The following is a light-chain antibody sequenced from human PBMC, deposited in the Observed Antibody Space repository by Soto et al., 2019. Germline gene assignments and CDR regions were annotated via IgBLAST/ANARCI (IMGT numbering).Light chain of an antibody. CDR3: SSYTSATTYV. CDR1: SSDVGAYNY. CDR2: DVS. Sequence: QSVLTQPASVSGSPGQSITISCTGTSSDVGAYNYDSWYQQYPGEAPKVIIYDVSHRPAGVSNRFSGSKSVNTASLTISGLQTQYEADSYCSSYTSATTYVFGTGTQLTVL. J-gene: IGLJ1*01. V-gene: IGLV2-14*01.